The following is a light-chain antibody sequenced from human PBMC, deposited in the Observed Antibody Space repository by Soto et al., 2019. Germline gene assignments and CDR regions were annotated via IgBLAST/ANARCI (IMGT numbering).Light chain of an antibody. CDR1: GSDVGGFNH. Sequence: QSALTQPASVSGSPGQSITISCTGSGSDVGGFNHVSWYQQHPGKAPKLLIYDVTNRPSGISNRFSGSKSGNTASLTISGLQAEDEAHYYCSSYTHSAFIDGVFGGGTQLTVL. V-gene: IGLV2-14*03. CDR2: DVT. J-gene: IGLJ7*01. CDR3: SSYTHSAFIDGV.